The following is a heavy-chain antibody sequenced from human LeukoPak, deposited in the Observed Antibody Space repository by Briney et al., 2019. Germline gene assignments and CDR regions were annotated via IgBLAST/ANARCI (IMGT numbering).Heavy chain of an antibody. CDR1: GFTFSSYG. J-gene: IGHJ4*02. CDR3: ARVSITSESY. Sequence: GGSLRLSCAASGFTFSSYGMHWVRQAPGKRLEWVAVIWYDGSNKYYADSVKGRFTISRDNAKNSLYLQMNRLRAEDTAVYYCARVSITSESYWGQGTLVTVSS. D-gene: IGHD2-2*01. V-gene: IGHV3-33*01. CDR2: IWYDGSNK.